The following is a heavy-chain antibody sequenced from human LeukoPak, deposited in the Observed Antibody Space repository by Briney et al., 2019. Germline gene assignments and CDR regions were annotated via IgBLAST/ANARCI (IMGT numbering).Heavy chain of an antibody. J-gene: IGHJ3*02. CDR2: FDPEDGET. D-gene: IGHD2-21*01. V-gene: IGHV1-24*01. CDR1: GYTLTELS. Sequence: ASVKVSCKVSGYTLTELSMHWVRQAPGKGLEWMGGFDPEDGETIYAQKFQGRVTMTEDTSTDTAYMELSSLRSEDTAVYYCAIAAEGAHIVVGGAFDIWGQGTMVTVSS. CDR3: AIAAEGAHIVVGGAFDI.